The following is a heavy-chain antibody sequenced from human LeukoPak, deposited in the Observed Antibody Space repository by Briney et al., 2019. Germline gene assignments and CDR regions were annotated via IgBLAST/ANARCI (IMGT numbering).Heavy chain of an antibody. V-gene: IGHV4-39*07. CDR3: ARVPVIRGSIDF. CDR1: DGSIIGSNYC. CDR2: IYYDGAS. D-gene: IGHD3-10*01. J-gene: IGHJ4*02. Sequence: SETLSLTCTVSDGSIIGSNYCWGWIRQPPGKGLEWIGTIYYDGASYYNPSLKSRVTISQDTSNNQFSLNLTSVTAADTAVYYCARVPVIRGSIDFWGQGTLVTVSS.